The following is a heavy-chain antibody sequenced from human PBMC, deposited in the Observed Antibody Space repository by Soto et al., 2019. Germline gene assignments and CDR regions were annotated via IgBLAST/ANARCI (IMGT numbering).Heavy chain of an antibody. V-gene: IGHV3-30*18. CDR2: ISYDGSNK. Sequence: GGSLRLSCAASGFTFSSYGMHWVRQAPGKGLEWVAVISYDGSNKYYADSVKGRFTISRDNSKNTLYLQMNSLRAEDTAVYYCAKDRMVVAVRYYFDYWGQGTLVTVSS. D-gene: IGHD2-15*01. CDR1: GFTFSSYG. J-gene: IGHJ4*02. CDR3: AKDRMVVAVRYYFDY.